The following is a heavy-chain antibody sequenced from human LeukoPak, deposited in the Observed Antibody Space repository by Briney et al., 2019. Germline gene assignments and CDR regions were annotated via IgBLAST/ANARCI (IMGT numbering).Heavy chain of an antibody. V-gene: IGHV1-2*02. CDR2: INPNSGDT. J-gene: IGHJ4*02. CDR1: GYTFTDYY. Sequence: ASVKVSCKASGYTFTDYYMHWVRQAPGQGLEWMGWINPNSGDTNYAQKFQGRVTMTRDTSISIVYMELSRLRSDDTAVYYCARSVSSDFDWLLQIDYWGQGTLVTVSS. CDR3: ARSVSSDFDWLLQIDY. D-gene: IGHD3-9*01.